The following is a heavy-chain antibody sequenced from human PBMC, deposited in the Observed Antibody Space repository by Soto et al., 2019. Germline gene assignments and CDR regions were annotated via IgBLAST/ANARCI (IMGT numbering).Heavy chain of an antibody. D-gene: IGHD3-16*01. CDR2: IYVNGNT. CDR3: ASVTFGGIVLAH. V-gene: IGHV4-59*01. J-gene: IGHJ4*02. CDR1: AASFSKYY. Sequence: PSETLSLTCTVSAASFSKYYWTWIRQPPGKGLEWIGYIYVNGNTKYNPSLEGRLTISIDTSKKEFSLKLTSVTAADAAVYYCASVTFGGIVLAHWGQGTLVTVSS.